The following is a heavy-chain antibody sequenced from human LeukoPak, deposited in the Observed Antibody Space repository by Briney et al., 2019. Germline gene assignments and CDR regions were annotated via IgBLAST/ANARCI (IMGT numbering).Heavy chain of an antibody. D-gene: IGHD5-12*01. Sequence: ASVWVSCKASGYTFTSYDINWVRQATGQGLEWMGWMNPNSGNTGYAQKFQGRVTMTRNTSISTAYMELSSLRSEDTAVYYCARANGASGYDFDYWGQGTLVTVSS. J-gene: IGHJ4*02. V-gene: IGHV1-8*01. CDR3: ARANGASGYDFDY. CDR2: MNPNSGNT. CDR1: GYTFTSYD.